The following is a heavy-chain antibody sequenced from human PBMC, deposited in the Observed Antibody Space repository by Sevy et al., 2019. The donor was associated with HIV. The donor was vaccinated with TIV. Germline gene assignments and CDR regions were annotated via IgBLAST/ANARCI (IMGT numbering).Heavy chain of an antibody. CDR1: GFTVNDKY. D-gene: IGHD6-19*01. Sequence: GGSLRLSCAISGFTVNDKYIIWVRQAPGKGLEWVSVIFSGGSTCYADSAKGRFTISRDNSKNTVDLQMNSVRAEDTAVYYCVSLFLSYRSGWSYFDYWGKGTLVSVSS. CDR2: IFSGGST. J-gene: IGHJ4*02. V-gene: IGHV3-66*02. CDR3: VSLFLSYRSGWSYFDY.